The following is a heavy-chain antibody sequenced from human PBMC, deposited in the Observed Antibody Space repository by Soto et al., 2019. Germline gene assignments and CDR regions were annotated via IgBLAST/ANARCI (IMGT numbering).Heavy chain of an antibody. CDR3: VMVDNYVTPTPQDV. CDR1: GYIFVNYG. D-gene: IGHD3-16*01. Sequence: QVQLVQSGDEVKKPGASVTVSCKASGYIFVNYGIAWVRQAPGQELEWMGWISPYTVNTHSATKIQGSLTMTTDTYTSTAYMGLGSLTSADTAVYYCVMVDNYVTPTPQDVWGQRTTVTVSS. V-gene: IGHV1-18*01. CDR2: ISPYTVNT. J-gene: IGHJ6*02.